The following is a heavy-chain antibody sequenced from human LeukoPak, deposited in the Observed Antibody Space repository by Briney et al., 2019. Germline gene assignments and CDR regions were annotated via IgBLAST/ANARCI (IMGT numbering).Heavy chain of an antibody. CDR2: IYHSGST. D-gene: IGHD5-24*01. V-gene: IGHV4-38-2*02. CDR3: ARDRRDGYNSYSDY. CDR1: GYSISSGYY. Sequence: PSETLSLTCTVSGYSISSGYYWGWIRQPPGEGLEWIGSIYHSGSTYYNPSLKSRVTISVDTSKNQFSLKLSSVTAADTAVYYCARDRRDGYNSYSDYWGQGTLVTVSS. J-gene: IGHJ4*02.